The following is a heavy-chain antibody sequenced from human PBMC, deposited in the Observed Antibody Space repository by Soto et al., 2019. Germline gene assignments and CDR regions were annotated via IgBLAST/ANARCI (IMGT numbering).Heavy chain of an antibody. CDR3: AREKLSCSGGRVCAFDI. Sequence: EGSLRLSCAASGFTFSSYGMHWVRQAPGKGLEWVAVIWYDGSNKYYADSVKGRFTISRDNSKNTLYLQMNSLRAEDTAVYYCAREKLSCSGGRVCAFDIWGQGTMVTVSS. CDR2: IWYDGSNK. V-gene: IGHV3-33*01. J-gene: IGHJ3*02. CDR1: GFTFSSYG. D-gene: IGHD2-15*01.